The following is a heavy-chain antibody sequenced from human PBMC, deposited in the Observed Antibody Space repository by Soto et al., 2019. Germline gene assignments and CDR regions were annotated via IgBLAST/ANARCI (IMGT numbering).Heavy chain of an antibody. D-gene: IGHD6-13*01. CDR1: GGSFSGYY. J-gene: IGHJ4*02. CDR3: ARAPGYSSSWYSY. CDR2: INHSGST. V-gene: IGHV4-34*01. Sequence: QVQLQQWGAGLLKPSETLSLTCAVYGGSFSGYYWSWIRQPPGKGLEWIGEINHSGSTNYNPSLKRRVTISVDTSKNQFSLKLSAVTAADTAVYYCARAPGYSSSWYSYWGQGTLVTVSS.